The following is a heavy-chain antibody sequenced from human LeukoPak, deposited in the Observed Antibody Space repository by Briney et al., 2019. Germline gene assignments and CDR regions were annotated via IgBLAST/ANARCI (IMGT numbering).Heavy chain of an antibody. V-gene: IGHV4-30-4*08. J-gene: IGHJ3*01. CDR2: IYYSGNT. CDR3: ARDGDAVSAAIAGAFDL. Sequence: PSQTLSLTCTVSGGSISSGDDYWSWIRQPPGKGLEWIGYIYYSGNTYYNPSLKSRVTILVDTSKNQFSLKLSSVTAADTATFYCARDGDAVSAAIAGAFDLWGRGTMVTVSS. D-gene: IGHD2-2*01. CDR1: GGSISSGDDY.